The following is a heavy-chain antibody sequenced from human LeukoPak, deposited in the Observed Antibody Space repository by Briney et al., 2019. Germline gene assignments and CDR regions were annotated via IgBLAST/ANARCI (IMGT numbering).Heavy chain of an antibody. CDR3: AKGVAAGTSCFDY. J-gene: IGHJ4*02. D-gene: IGHD6-13*01. CDR2: ISGSGGST. V-gene: IGHV3-23*01. CDR1: GFTFSSYG. Sequence: GGSLRLSCAASGFTFSSYGMSWVRQAPGKGLEWVSGISGSGGSTYYADSVKGRFTISRDNSKNTLYLQMNSLRAEDTAVYYCAKGVAAGTSCFDYWGQGTLVTVSS.